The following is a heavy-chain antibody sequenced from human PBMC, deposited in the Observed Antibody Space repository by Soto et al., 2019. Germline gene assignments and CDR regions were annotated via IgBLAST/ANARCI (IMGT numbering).Heavy chain of an antibody. CDR3: ARDLGPQIVDY. Sequence: QVQLVQSGAEVKKHGASVKVSCKASGYTFISYGISWVRQAPGQGLELMGWISGYNGNTKYAQKLQGRVTMTTDTSTRTAYMELWSLRSDDTAVYFCARDLGPQIVDYCGKGTLV. J-gene: IGHJ4*02. CDR1: GYTFISYG. V-gene: IGHV1-18*01. D-gene: IGHD1-26*01. CDR2: ISGYNGNT.